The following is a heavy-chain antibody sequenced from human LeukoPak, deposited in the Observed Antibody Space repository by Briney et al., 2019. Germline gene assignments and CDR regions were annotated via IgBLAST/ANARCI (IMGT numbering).Heavy chain of an antibody. J-gene: IGHJ2*01. CDR2: IYPNGIT. D-gene: IGHD3-22*01. Sequence: SETLSLTCTVSGGSIFSYYWNWIRQPPGKGLEWIGYIYPNGITSYNPSLRSRGTISIATSKDQFSLRLRSVTAADTAIYYCARRAYYDTSGYYPTSGYFDLWGRGTLVTVSS. V-gene: IGHV4-4*08. CDR3: ARRAYYDTSGYYPTSGYFDL. CDR1: GGSIFSYY.